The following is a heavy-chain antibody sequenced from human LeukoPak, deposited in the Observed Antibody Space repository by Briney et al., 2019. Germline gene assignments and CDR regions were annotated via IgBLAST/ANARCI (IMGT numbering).Heavy chain of an antibody. CDR2: IYPGDSDT. Sequence: GESLKISCKGSGYSFTSYWIGWVRQMPGKGLEWMGIIYPGDSDTRYSPSFQGQVTISADKSISTAYLQWGSLKASDTAMYYCARDLEQWLVHDYFDYWGQGTLVTVSS. J-gene: IGHJ4*02. CDR3: ARDLEQWLVHDYFDY. CDR1: GYSFTSYW. D-gene: IGHD6-19*01. V-gene: IGHV5-51*01.